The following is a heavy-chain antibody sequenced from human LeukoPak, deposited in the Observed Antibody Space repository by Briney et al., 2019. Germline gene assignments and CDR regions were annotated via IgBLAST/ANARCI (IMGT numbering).Heavy chain of an antibody. CDR3: ATKVVTDAFDI. J-gene: IGHJ3*02. V-gene: IGHV3-23*01. CDR2: ISGGVGTT. Sequence: PGGALRLSCAASGFTFSNYAMSWGRQAPGEGLELVSGISGGVGTTYYVDSVKGRFTISRDNSKNTLFLQMNSLRAEDTAVYYCATKVVTDAFDIWGQGTMVTVSS. CDR1: GFTFSNYA. D-gene: IGHD3-22*01.